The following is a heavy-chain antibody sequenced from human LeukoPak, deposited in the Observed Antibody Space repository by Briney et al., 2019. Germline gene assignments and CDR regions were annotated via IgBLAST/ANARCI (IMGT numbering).Heavy chain of an antibody. Sequence: GSLRLSCAASGFTFSSHWMTWVRQAPGKGLEWVANIKQDGSEKYYVDSVKGRFTISRDNAKNSLYLQMNSLRAEDTAVYYCARDRDSSSWDYWGQGTLVTVSS. CDR3: ARDRDSSSWDY. CDR2: IKQDGSEK. V-gene: IGHV3-7*01. J-gene: IGHJ4*02. CDR1: GFTFSSHW. D-gene: IGHD6-13*01.